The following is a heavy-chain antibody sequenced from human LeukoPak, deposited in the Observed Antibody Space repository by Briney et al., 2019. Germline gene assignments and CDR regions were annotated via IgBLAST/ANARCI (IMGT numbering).Heavy chain of an antibody. Sequence: GGSLRLSCAASGFTFSSYSMNWVRQAPGKGLEWVSSISSSSSYIYYADSVKGRFTISRDNAKNSLYLQMNSLKTEDTAVYYCTTVGSSGYYYYYYMDVWGKGTTVTISS. CDR2: ISSSSSYI. CDR3: TTVGSSGYYYYYYMDV. V-gene: IGHV3-21*03. CDR1: GFTFSSYS. J-gene: IGHJ6*03. D-gene: IGHD3-22*01.